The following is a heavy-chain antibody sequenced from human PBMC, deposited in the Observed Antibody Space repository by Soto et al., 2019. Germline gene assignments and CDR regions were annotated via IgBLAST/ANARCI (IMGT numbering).Heavy chain of an antibody. J-gene: IGHJ6*02. CDR3: ARDLGIARSVGIPRYYYYGMDV. CDR1: GGSFSGYY. Sequence: ASETLSLTCAVYGGSFSGYYWSWIRQPPGKGLEWIGEINHSGSTNYNPSLKSRVTISVDTSKNQFSLKLSSVTAADTAVYYCARDLGIARSVGIPRYYYYGMDVWGQGTTVTVSS. V-gene: IGHV4-34*01. D-gene: IGHD2-21*01. CDR2: INHSGST.